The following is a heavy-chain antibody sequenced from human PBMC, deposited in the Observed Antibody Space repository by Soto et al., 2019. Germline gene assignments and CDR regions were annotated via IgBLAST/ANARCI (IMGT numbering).Heavy chain of an antibody. D-gene: IGHD1-20*01. CDR2: IYSGGST. CDR3: ARERPYNWNHEVSWFDP. Sequence: PGGSLRLSCAASGFTVSSNYMSWVRQAPGKGLEWVSVIYSGGSTYYADSVKGRFTISRDNSKNTLYLQMNSLRAEDTAVYYCARERPYNWNHEVSWFDPWGQGTLVTVSS. CDR1: GFTVSSNY. J-gene: IGHJ5*02. V-gene: IGHV3-66*01.